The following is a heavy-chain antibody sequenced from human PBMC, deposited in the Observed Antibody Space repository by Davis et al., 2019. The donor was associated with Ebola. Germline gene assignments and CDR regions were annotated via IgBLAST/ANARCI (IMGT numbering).Heavy chain of an antibody. Sequence: ASVKVSCKASGYTFTNYYMHWVRQAPGQGLEWMGIINPSGGSTSYAQKFQGRVTMARDTSTSTVYMELSSLRSEDTAMYYCARAVPAANGVGSYMDVWGKGTTVTVSS. CDR2: INPSGGST. J-gene: IGHJ6*03. D-gene: IGHD2-2*01. CDR3: ARAVPAANGVGSYMDV. V-gene: IGHV1-46*01. CDR1: GYTFTNYY.